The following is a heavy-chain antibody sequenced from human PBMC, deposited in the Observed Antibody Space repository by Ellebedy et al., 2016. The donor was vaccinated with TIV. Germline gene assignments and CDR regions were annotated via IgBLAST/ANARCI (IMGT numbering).Heavy chain of an antibody. Sequence: AASVKVSCKASGYTFTGYYMHWVRQAPGQGLEWMGWINPNSGGTSYAQKFQGRVTMTRDTSTSIVYMELSSLRSEDTAVYYCARGGPNRAFDYWGQGTLVTVSS. CDR2: INPNSGGT. CDR1: GYTFTGYY. CDR3: ARGGPNRAFDY. J-gene: IGHJ4*02. D-gene: IGHD3-10*01. V-gene: IGHV1-2*02.